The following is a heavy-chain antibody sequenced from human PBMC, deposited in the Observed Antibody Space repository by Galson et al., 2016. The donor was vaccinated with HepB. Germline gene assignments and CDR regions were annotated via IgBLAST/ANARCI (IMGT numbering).Heavy chain of an antibody. CDR3: ARDGGKSNGCAFDL. V-gene: IGHV3-48*01. D-gene: IGHD5-18*01. J-gene: IGHJ5*02. Sequence: SLRLSCAVSGFSFSTYDMIWARQAPGKGLEWISYITASGTTYYADSVGGRFTISRDNAKDSLYLQMNSLRVEDTAVFFGARDGGKSNGCAFDLWGRGTLVTVSS. CDR2: ITASGTT. CDR1: GFSFSTYD.